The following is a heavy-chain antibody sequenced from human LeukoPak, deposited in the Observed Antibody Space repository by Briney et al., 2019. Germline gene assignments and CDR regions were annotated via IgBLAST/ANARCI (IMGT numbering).Heavy chain of an antibody. Sequence: GGSLRLSCAASRFTFSSYGMHWVRQVPGKGLEWVAFIRYDGSNKYYADSVKGRFTISRDNSKNTLYLQMNSLRAEDTAVYYCANPSDCSSTSCYYQGDYWGQGTLVTVSS. CDR3: ANPSDCSSTSCYYQGDY. J-gene: IGHJ4*02. CDR2: IRYDGSNK. V-gene: IGHV3-30*02. CDR1: RFTFSSYG. D-gene: IGHD2-2*01.